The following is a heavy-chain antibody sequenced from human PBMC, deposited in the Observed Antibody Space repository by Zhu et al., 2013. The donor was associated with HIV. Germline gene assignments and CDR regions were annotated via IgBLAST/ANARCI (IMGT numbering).Heavy chain of an antibody. CDR3: ARDIGRRPREVISSLGY. CDR1: GGTFSSYA. V-gene: IGHV1-69*06. Sequence: QVQLVQSGAEVKKPGSSVKVSCKASGGTFSSYAISWVRQAPGQGLEWMGGIIPIFGTANYAQKFQGRVTITADKSTSTAYMELSSLRSEDTAVYYCARDIGRRPREVISSLGYWGQGTLVTVSS. CDR2: IIPIFGTA. J-gene: IGHJ4*02. D-gene: IGHD3-22*01.